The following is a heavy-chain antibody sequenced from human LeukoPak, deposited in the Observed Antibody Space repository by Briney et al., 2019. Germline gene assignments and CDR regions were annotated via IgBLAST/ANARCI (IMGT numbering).Heavy chain of an antibody. CDR3: ARAPRRWGGDLSIFLPYYFDL. CDR1: GGSIGNYY. V-gene: IGHV4-59*08. D-gene: IGHD3-3*01. J-gene: IGHJ4*02. Sequence: PSETLSLTCTISGGSIGNYYWSWIRQPPGKGLEWIGYIYYSGSTSYNPSLKSRVTISVDTSKNQFSLKLSSVTAADTAVYYCARAPRRWGGDLSIFLPYYFDLWGQGTLVTVSS. CDR2: IYYSGST.